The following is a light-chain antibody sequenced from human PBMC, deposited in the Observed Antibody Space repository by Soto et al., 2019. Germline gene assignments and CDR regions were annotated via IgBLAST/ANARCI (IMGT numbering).Light chain of an antibody. CDR2: ATS. Sequence: DIQVTQSPPSLSASVVDRVTVTCQASQDSNTFLNWFQQRPGEAPKLLTYATSNFEPGVPSRFSGRQSGTDFSLSISILQPEDVGTYYSQHSDNLPDFTFGPGTKVN. J-gene: IGKJ3*01. CDR3: QHSDNLPDFT. V-gene: IGKV1-33*01. CDR1: QDSNTF.